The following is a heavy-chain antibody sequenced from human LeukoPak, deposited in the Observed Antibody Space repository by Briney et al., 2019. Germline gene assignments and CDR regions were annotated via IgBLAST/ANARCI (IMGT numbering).Heavy chain of an antibody. J-gene: IGHJ6*03. CDR3: ARDSGYCSSTSCRTYYYYYMDV. D-gene: IGHD2-2*03. V-gene: IGHV4-34*01. Sequence: SETLSLTCAVYGGSFSGYYWSWIRQPPGKGLEWIGEINHSGSTNYNPSLKSRVTISVDTSKNQFSLKLSSVTAADTAVYYCARDSGYCSSTSCRTYYYYYMDVWGKGTTVTISS. CDR2: INHSGST. CDR1: GGSFSGYY.